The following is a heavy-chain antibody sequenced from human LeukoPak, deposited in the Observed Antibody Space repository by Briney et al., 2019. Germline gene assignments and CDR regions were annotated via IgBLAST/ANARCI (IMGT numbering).Heavy chain of an antibody. Sequence: PGGSLSPSCAASGFTFISYWMSWVRQAPGKGLEWVANIKQDGSEKYYVDSVKGRFTISRDNAKNSLYLQMNSLRAEDTAVYYCARFGVGATMDCYFDQWRKGNVDTVSS. V-gene: IGHV3-7*01. J-gene: IGHJ4*02. CDR2: IKQDGSEK. D-gene: IGHD1-26*01. CDR1: GFTFISYW. CDR3: ARFGVGATMDCYFDQ.